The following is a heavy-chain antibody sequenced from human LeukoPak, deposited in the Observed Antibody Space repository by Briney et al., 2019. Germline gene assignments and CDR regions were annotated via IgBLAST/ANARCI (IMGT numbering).Heavy chain of an antibody. D-gene: IGHD6-13*01. CDR1: GGSFSDYY. Sequence: SETLSLTCAVYGGSFSDYYWGWIRQPPGKGLEWIGEINHGGSTNYNPSLKSRVTLSVDTSKNQFSLKLTSVTAADTAVYYCARDGYSTPDVWGQGTTVTVSS. CDR2: INHGGST. CDR3: ARDGYSTPDV. V-gene: IGHV4-34*01. J-gene: IGHJ6*02.